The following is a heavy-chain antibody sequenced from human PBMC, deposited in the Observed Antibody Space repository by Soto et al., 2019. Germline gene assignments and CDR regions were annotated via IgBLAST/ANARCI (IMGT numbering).Heavy chain of an antibody. CDR3: ARRDSNGDFDF. Sequence: EVQLVQSGAEVKKPGESLRISCEASGYMFPIYHISWVRQMPGKGLEWVGKIDPSDSRTMYRPSSRARITISVDKSINTAYLEWGRLKASDTAMYYCARRDSNGDFDFWGQGTQVTVSS. D-gene: IGHD2-8*01. J-gene: IGHJ4*02. CDR1: GYMFPIYH. CDR2: IDPSDSRT. V-gene: IGHV5-10-1*01.